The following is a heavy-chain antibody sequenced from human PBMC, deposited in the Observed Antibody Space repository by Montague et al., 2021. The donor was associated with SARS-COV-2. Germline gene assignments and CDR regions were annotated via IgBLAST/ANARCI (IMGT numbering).Heavy chain of an antibody. J-gene: IGHJ6*03. CDR2: IYYSGNT. CDR3: ARQDPYSKQKFYYYYMDV. D-gene: IGHD4-11*01. Sequence: SETLSLTCTVSGGSISSSSYYWGWIRQPPGKGLEWIGSIYYSGNTYYNPSLKSRVTISVDTSKNQFSLKLSSVTAADTAVYYCARQDPYSKQKFYYYYMDVWGKGTTVTVSS. V-gene: IGHV4-39*01. CDR1: GGSISSSSYY.